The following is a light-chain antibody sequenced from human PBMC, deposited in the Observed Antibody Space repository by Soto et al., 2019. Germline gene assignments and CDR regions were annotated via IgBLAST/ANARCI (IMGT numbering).Light chain of an antibody. J-gene: IGKJ1*01. V-gene: IGKV3-20*01. CDR3: QHYGSSPRT. Sequence: EIVLTQSPGTLSLSPGERAILSYRASQSLSSRYSAWYQQKPGQAPRLLIYGASTRATGIPDRFSGSGSETDFTLTISRLEPEDFAVYYCQHYGSSPRTFGQGTKVDIK. CDR2: GAS. CDR1: QSLSSRY.